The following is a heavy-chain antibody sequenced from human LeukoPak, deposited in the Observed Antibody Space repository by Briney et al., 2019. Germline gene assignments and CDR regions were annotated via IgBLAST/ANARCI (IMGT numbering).Heavy chain of an antibody. Sequence: SQTLSLTCTVSGGSISSGGYYWSWIRQHPGKGLEWIGYIYYSGSTYYNPSLKSRVTISVDTSKNQFSLKLSSVTAADTAVYYCAGEVVGATRFDYWGQGTLVTVSS. CDR1: GGSISSGGYY. J-gene: IGHJ4*02. CDR2: IYYSGST. V-gene: IGHV4-31*03. D-gene: IGHD1-26*01. CDR3: AGEVVGATRFDY.